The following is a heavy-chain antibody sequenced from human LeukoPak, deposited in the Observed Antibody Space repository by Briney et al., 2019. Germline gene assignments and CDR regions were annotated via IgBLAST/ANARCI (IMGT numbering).Heavy chain of an antibody. J-gene: IGHJ5*02. CDR3: ARIGKQLNWFGP. V-gene: IGHV1-2*02. CDR2: INPNSGST. CDR1: GYTFTGYY. D-gene: IGHD6-13*01. Sequence: ASVKVSCKASGYTFTGYYIHWVRQAPGQGLEWMGWINPNSGSTNYAQKFQGRVTMTGDTSFSTAYMELSRLSSDDTAVYYCARIGKQLNWFGPWGQGTLVTVSS.